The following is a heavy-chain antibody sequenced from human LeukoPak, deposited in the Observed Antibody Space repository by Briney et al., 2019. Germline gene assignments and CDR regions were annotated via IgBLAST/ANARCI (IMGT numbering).Heavy chain of an antibody. CDR1: DGYISSTYY. Sequence: PSETLSLTCSVSDGYISSTYYWGWIRQPPGKGLEWIGSTHSSGSTNYNPSLKSRVTISVDTSKNQFSLKLSSVTAADTAVYYCARVRLDGYYYYYMDVWGKGTTVTVSS. D-gene: IGHD3-10*01. V-gene: IGHV4-39*07. CDR2: THSSGST. J-gene: IGHJ6*03. CDR3: ARVRLDGYYYYYMDV.